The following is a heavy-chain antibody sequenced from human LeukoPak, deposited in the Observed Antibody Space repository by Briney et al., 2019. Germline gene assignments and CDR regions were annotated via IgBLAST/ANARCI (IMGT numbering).Heavy chain of an antibody. CDR2: IKQDGTEK. D-gene: IGHD6-13*01. CDR1: GFTFSSYW. J-gene: IGHJ4*02. Sequence: GGSLRLSCAASGFTFSSYWMSWVRQAPGKGLEWVANIKQDGTEKYYVDSLKGRFTISRDNAKNSLFLQMNSLRAEDTAVYYCARLSGSSWYAAIDYWGQGTLVTVSS. CDR3: ARLSGSSWYAAIDY. V-gene: IGHV3-7*01.